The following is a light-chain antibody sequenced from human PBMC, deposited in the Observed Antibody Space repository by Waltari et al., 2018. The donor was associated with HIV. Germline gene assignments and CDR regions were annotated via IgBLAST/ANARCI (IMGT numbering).Light chain of an antibody. Sequence: PGQRVTISCSGGSSNIGSNTVNWFQQLPGTAPKLLIYNNDQRPSGVPDRFSGSKSGTSASLAISGLQSEDEADYYCAAWDDSLNGYVFGTGTKVTVL. J-gene: IGLJ1*01. CDR2: NND. CDR1: SSNIGSNT. V-gene: IGLV1-44*01. CDR3: AAWDDSLNGYV.